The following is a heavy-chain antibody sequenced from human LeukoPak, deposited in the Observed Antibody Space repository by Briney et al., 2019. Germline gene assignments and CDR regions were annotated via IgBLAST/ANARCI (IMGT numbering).Heavy chain of an antibody. D-gene: IGHD4-17*01. CDR3: ASIMTTVTQEGFQH. CDR1: GYTFTSYD. CDR2: MNPNSGNT. J-gene: IGHJ1*01. V-gene: IGHV1-8*01. Sequence: GASVKVSCKASGYTFTSYDIKWVRQATGQGLEWMGWMNPNSGNTGYAQKFQGRVTMTRNTSISTAYMELSSLRSEDTAVYYCASIMTTVTQEGFQHWGQGTLVTVSS.